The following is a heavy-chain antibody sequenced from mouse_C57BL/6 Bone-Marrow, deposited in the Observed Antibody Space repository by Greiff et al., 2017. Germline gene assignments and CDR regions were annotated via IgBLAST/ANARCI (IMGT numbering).Heavy chain of an antibody. D-gene: IGHD2-12*01. J-gene: IGHJ3*01. CDR3: ARSLRLFAY. CDR2: ISPRSGNT. V-gene: IGHV1-81*01. CDR1: GYTFTSYG. Sequence: VKLMESGAELARPGASVKLSCKASGYTFTSYGISWVKQRTGQGLEWIGEISPRSGNTNYNEKFKGKATLTADKSSSTAYMELSILTSDDTAIYFCARSLRLFAYWGQGTLVTVSA.